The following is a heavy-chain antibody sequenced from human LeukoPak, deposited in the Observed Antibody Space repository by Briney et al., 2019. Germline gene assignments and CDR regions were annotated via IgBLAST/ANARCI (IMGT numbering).Heavy chain of an antibody. CDR3: ARLRRSRLAEFDY. CDR1: GYSISSGYY. D-gene: IGHD3-3*02. CDR2: VFHSGIT. Sequence: PSKTLSFTCSVSGYSISSGYYWGWIRQPPGKGLEWIGSVFHSGITYYKPSLKSRVTILVDTSKNQFSLKLTSVTAADTAVYYCARLRRSRLAEFDYWGQGTLVTVSS. J-gene: IGHJ4*02. V-gene: IGHV4-38-2*02.